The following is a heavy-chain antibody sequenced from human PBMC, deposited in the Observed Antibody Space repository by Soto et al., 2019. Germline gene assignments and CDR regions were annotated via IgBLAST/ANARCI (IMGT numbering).Heavy chain of an antibody. J-gene: IGHJ4*02. V-gene: IGHV4-39*01. CDR2: IYYSGST. Sequence: QLQLQESGPGLVKPSETLSLTCTVSGGSISSSSYYWGWIRQPPGKGLEWIGSIYYSGSTYYNPSLKSRVTISVDTSKNQFSLKLSSMTAADTAVYYCARHEAYGSWVYFDYWGQGTLVTVSS. CDR1: GGSISSSSYY. CDR3: ARHEAYGSWVYFDY. D-gene: IGHD4-17*01.